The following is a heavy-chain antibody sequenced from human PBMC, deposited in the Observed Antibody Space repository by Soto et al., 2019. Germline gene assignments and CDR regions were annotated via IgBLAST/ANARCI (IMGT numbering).Heavy chain of an antibody. D-gene: IGHD6-19*01. CDR3: AMIEYSSGSDY. Sequence: QVQRVQSGAEVKKPGSSVKVSCKASGGTFSSFPIAWWRQAPGQGLEWVGGIMPIFGTTKYDQNFRDRVTIYADESTSTAYMELSSLRFEATAVYYCAMIEYSSGSDYWGQGTLVTVFS. CDR2: IMPIFGTT. V-gene: IGHV1-69*01. CDR1: GGTFSSFP. J-gene: IGHJ4*02.